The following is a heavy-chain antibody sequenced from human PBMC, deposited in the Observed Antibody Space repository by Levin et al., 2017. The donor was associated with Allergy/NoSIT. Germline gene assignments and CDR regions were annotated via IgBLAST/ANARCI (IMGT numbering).Heavy chain of an antibody. CDR3: ASIKSGGASFDV. V-gene: IGHV4-59*01. D-gene: IGHD3-16*01. Sequence: PGGSLRLSCTVSGGSISSGYCSWLRQSPGKGLEWIAYISYSGSANHNPSLKSRVTISVDRSKNQFSLRLTSLTAADTAVYYCASIKSGGASFDVWGQGTLVTVSS. CDR1: GGSISSGY. CDR2: ISYSGSA. J-gene: IGHJ3*01.